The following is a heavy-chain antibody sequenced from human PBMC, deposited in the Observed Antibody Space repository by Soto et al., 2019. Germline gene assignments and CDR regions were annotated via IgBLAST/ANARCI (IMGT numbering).Heavy chain of an antibody. CDR1: GFTFSSYS. J-gene: IGHJ4*02. CDR2: ISSSSSYI. D-gene: IGHD2-15*01. Sequence: EVQLVESGGGLVKPGGSLRLSCAASGFTFSSYSMNWVRQAPGKGLEWVSSISSSSSYIYYADSVKGRFTISRDNAKNSLYLQMNSLRAEDTAVYYCARDLAYVVVVAAYYFDSWGQGTLVTVSS. V-gene: IGHV3-21*01. CDR3: ARDLAYVVVVAAYYFDS.